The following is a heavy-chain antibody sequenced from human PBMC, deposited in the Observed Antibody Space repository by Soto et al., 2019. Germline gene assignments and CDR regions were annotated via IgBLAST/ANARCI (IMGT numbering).Heavy chain of an antibody. Sequence: GGSLRLSCTVSGFTFGDYPMSWFRQAPGKGLEWVGFIRSKAYGGTTEYAASVKDRFTISRDDSKNIAYLQMNSLETEDTAVYYCTRITLTRIVGAGSFDYWGQGTLVTVSS. CDR2: IRSKAYGGTT. CDR1: GFTFGDYP. J-gene: IGHJ4*02. D-gene: IGHD1-26*01. V-gene: IGHV3-49*03. CDR3: TRITLTRIVGAGSFDY.